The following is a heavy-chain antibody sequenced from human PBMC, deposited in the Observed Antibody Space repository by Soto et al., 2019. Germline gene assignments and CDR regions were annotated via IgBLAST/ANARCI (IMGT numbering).Heavy chain of an antibody. V-gene: IGHV3-9*01. CDR1: GITFDDYA. Sequence: GGSLRLSCAASGITFDDYAMHWVRQAPGKGLEWVSGISWNSGSIGYADSVKGRFTISRDNAKNSLYLQMNSLRAEDTALYYCAKDIISYSSSSGLWFDPWGQGTLVTVSS. J-gene: IGHJ5*02. CDR3: AKDIISYSSSSGLWFDP. D-gene: IGHD6-6*01. CDR2: ISWNSGSI.